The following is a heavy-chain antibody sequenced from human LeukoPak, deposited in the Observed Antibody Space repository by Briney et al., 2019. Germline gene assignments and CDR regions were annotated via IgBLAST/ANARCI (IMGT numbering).Heavy chain of an antibody. J-gene: IGHJ4*02. D-gene: IGHD2-21*02. CDR1: QFTFNIYA. V-gene: IGHV3-23*01. Sequence: GGSLRLSCAASQFTFNIYAMNWVRQAPGKGLEWVSTISGSGDATYYADSVKGRFTISRDNSKNTLYLQMNRLRAEDTAIYYCAKGEFGVVTANFDYWGQGTLVTVSS. CDR2: ISGSGDAT. CDR3: AKGEFGVVTANFDY.